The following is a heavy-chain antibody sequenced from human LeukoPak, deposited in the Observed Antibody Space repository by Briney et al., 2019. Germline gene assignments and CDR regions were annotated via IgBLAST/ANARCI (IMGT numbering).Heavy chain of an antibody. CDR2: INHSGST. J-gene: IGHJ5*02. Sequence: PSETLSLTCTVSGGSINTPNYYWSWIRQPPGKGLEWIGEINHSGSTNYNPSLKSRVTISVDTSKNQFSLKLSSVTAADTAVYYCARGQGSSSSFWFDPWGQGTLVTVSS. CDR1: GGSINTPNYY. D-gene: IGHD6-6*01. V-gene: IGHV4-39*07. CDR3: ARGQGSSSSFWFDP.